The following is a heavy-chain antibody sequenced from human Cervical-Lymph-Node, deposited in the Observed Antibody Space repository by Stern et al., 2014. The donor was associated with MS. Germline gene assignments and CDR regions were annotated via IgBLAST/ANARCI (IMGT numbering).Heavy chain of an antibody. V-gene: IGHV4-59*01. CDR3: VRYCGGGRCPDV. CDR1: GGSISSNY. Sequence: QLQLQESGPGLVKPSETLSLTCTVSGGSISSNYWTWMRQPPGQGLAWIGDIHYSGSTRFNPSLKSRVTMSVDTSKNHISLRLSSVTAADTAVYYCVRYCGGGRCPDVWGQGTTVTVSS. CDR2: IHYSGST. D-gene: IGHD2-15*01. J-gene: IGHJ6*02.